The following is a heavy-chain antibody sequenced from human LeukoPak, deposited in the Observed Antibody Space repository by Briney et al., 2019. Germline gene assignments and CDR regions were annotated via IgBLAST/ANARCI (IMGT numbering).Heavy chain of an antibody. J-gene: IGHJ3*02. CDR1: GGSFSGYY. CDR2: INHSGST. D-gene: IGHD2-15*01. V-gene: IGHV4-34*01. Sequence: SETLSLTCAVYGGSFSGYYWSWIRQPPGKGLEWIGEINHSGSTNYNPSLKSRVTISVDTSKNQFSLKLSSVTAADTAVYYCARRQTRDIVVVVTATRGAFDIWGQGTMVTVSS. CDR3: ARRQTRDIVVVVTATRGAFDI.